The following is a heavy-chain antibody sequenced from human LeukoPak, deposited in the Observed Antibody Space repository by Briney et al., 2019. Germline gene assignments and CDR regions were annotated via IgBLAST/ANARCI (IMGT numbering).Heavy chain of an antibody. D-gene: IGHD3-10*01. Sequence: GGSLRLSCAASGFTFSDYSMNWVRQAPGKGLEWVSSISSSSSYIYYADSVKGRFTISRDDAKNSLYLQMNSLRAEDTAVYYCARDPISGEEWFDPWGQGTLVTVSS. V-gene: IGHV3-21*01. J-gene: IGHJ5*02. CDR3: ARDPISGEEWFDP. CDR1: GFTFSDYS. CDR2: ISSSSSYI.